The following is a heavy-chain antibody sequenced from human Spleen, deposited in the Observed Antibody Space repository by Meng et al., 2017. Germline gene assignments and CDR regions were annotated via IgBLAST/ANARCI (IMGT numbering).Heavy chain of an antibody. CDR1: GGSFSGYY. CDR2: IYHSGSA. J-gene: IGHJ4*01. CDR3: AREGGPLEHYFDL. Sequence: QVQLQQWGAGLLKPSETLSLTCAVYGGSFSGYYWSWIRQPPGKGLEWIGHIYHSGSAFYRPSLESRVTISVDKSKNQFSLRLYSVTAADTAVYYCAREGGPLEHYFDLWGHGTLVTVSS. D-gene: IGHD1-26*01. V-gene: IGHV4-34*01.